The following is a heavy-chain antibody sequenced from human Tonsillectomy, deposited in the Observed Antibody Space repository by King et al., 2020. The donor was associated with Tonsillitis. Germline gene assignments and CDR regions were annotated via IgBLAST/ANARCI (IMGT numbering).Heavy chain of an antibody. CDR2: ISAYNGNT. CDR1: GYTFTSYG. D-gene: IGHD2-2*01. Sequence: VQLVESGAEVKKPGASVKVSCTASGYTFTSYGISWVRQAPGQGLEWMGWISAYNGNTNYAQKLQGRVTMTTDTSTSTAYMELRSLRSDDTAVYYCARGEDIVVVPVTWYFDYWGQGTLVTVSS. CDR3: ARGEDIVVVPVTWYFDY. J-gene: IGHJ4*02. V-gene: IGHV1-18*01.